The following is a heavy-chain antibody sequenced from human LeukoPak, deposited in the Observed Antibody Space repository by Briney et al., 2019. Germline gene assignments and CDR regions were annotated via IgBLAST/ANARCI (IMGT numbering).Heavy chain of an antibody. Sequence: SETLSLTCTVSGYSISSGYYWGWIRQPPGKGLEWIGSIYHSGSTYYNPSLKSRVTISVDTSKNQFSLKLSSVTAADTAMYYCARSSGRWPNYAFDIWGQGTMVTVSS. CDR2: IYHSGST. J-gene: IGHJ3*02. CDR1: GYSISSGYY. V-gene: IGHV4-38-2*02. CDR3: ARSSGRWPNYAFDI. D-gene: IGHD5-24*01.